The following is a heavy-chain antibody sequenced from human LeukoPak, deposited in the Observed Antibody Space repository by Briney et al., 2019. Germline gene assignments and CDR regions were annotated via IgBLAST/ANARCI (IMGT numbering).Heavy chain of an antibody. CDR2: INPKTGVT. Sequence: ASVKVSCKASGYTFTGYYVHWVRQAPGQGLEWMGRINPKTGVTNYAQKFQDRVTMTRDTSISTAYMELSRLRSDDTAVYYCATDGTVGATSKTGDYWGQGPWSPSPQ. CDR3: ATDGTVGATSKTGDY. V-gene: IGHV1-2*06. CDR1: GYTFTGYY. J-gene: IGHJ4*02. D-gene: IGHD1-26*01.